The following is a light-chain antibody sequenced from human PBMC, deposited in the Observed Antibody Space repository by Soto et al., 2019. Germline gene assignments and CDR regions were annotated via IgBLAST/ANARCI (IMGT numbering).Light chain of an antibody. CDR1: QSVSSSY. V-gene: IGKV3-20*01. Sequence: EIVLTQSPGTLSLSPGERATLSCRASQSVSSSYLAWYQQKPGQAPRLLIYGTSGRATGIPDRFSGSGSGTDVTLTISRLEPEDFAVYYCQQYGSSPMFTVGPGTKVDIK. CDR3: QQYGSSPMFT. CDR2: GTS. J-gene: IGKJ3*01.